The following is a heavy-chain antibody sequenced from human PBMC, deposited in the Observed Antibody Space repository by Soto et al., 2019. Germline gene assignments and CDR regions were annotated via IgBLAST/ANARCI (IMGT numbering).Heavy chain of an antibody. J-gene: IGHJ4*02. V-gene: IGHV3-33*01. CDR2: IWYDGTNR. CDR1: GFTFSNHG. CDR3: ARESSSGRRDRIDY. Sequence: LRLSCVASGFTFSNHGMHWVRQAPGKGLEWVTVIWYDGTNRFYADSVKGRFTISRDISENTVYLQMDSLRSEDTAVYYCARESSSGRRDRIDYWGQGTLVTVSS. D-gene: IGHD6-19*01.